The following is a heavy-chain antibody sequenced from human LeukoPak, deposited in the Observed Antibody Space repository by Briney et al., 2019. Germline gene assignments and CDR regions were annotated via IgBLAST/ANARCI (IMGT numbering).Heavy chain of an antibody. Sequence: SETLSLACTVSGGSISSYYWSWIRQPPGKGLEWIGYIYYSGSTNYNPSLKSRVTISVDTSKNQFSLKLSSVTAADTAVYYCARLHHSISWIDYYYYGMDVWGQGTTVTVSS. CDR1: GGSISSYY. J-gene: IGHJ6*02. CDR3: ARLHHSISWIDYYYYGMDV. V-gene: IGHV4-59*08. D-gene: IGHD6-13*01. CDR2: IYYSGST.